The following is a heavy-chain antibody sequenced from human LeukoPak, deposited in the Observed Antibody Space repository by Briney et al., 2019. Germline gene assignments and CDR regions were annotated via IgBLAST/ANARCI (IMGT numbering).Heavy chain of an antibody. CDR3: ARVSYYYDSSGYYLIDY. V-gene: IGHV4-39*01. Sequence: SESLSLTCTVSGVSISSSNSYWGWIRQPPGKGLEWIGSIYYSGNTYYNASLKSQVSISIDTSKNQFSLRLTSVTAADTAVYYCARVSYYYDSSGYYLIDYWGQGTLVTVSS. CDR1: GVSISSSNSY. D-gene: IGHD3-22*01. CDR2: IYYSGNT. J-gene: IGHJ4*02.